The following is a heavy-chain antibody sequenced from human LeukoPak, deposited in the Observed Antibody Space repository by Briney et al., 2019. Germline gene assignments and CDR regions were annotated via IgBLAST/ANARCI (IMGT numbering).Heavy chain of an antibody. V-gene: IGHV1-3*01. J-gene: IGHJ5*02. Sequence: ASVKVSCKASGYTFTSYGISWVRQAPGRSLEWMGRINAGNGDAKYSQIFHDRITITRDTSASTVYMELTSLRSEDTAVYYCGKSAPSGFDPWGQGTLVTVSS. CDR2: INAGNGDA. CDR3: GKSAPSGFDP. CDR1: GYTFTSYG.